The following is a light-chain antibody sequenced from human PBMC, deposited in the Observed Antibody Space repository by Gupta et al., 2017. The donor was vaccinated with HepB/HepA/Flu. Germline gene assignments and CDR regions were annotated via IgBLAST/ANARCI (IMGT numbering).Light chain of an antibody. CDR3: QSYDSSLSGFYV. CDR1: SSNIGAGYD. Sequence: QSVLTQPPSVSGAPGQRVTISCTGSSSNIGAGYDVHWYQQLPGTAPKLLIYGNSNRPSGVPDRFSGSKSGTSDSLAITGLQAEDEADYDCQSYDSSLSGFYVFGTGTKVTVL. CDR2: GNS. V-gene: IGLV1-40*01. J-gene: IGLJ1*01.